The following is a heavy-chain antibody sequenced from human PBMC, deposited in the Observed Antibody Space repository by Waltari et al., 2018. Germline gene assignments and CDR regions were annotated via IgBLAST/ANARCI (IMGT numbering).Heavy chain of an antibody. D-gene: IGHD2-15*01. V-gene: IGHV4-34*01. Sequence: QVQLQQWGAGLLKPSETLSLTCAVYGGSFIGYYLSWIRQPPGKGLEWIGEINHSGSTNYNPSLKSRVTISVDTSKNQFSLKLSSVTAADTAVYYCARGFVSDWFDPWGQGTLVTVSS. CDR3: ARGFVSDWFDP. CDR1: GGSFIGYY. J-gene: IGHJ5*02. CDR2: INHSGST.